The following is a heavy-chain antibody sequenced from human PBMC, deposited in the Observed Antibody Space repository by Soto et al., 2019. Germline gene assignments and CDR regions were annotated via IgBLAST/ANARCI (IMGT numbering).Heavy chain of an antibody. CDR1: RYSFTSYW. Sequence: PGESLNISCKGSRYSFTSYWIGWVRQMPGKGLEWMGIIYPGDSDTRYSPSFQGQVTISADKSISTAYLQWSSLKASDTAMYYCAGNSGYDSNYYYGMDVWGQGTTVTVSS. V-gene: IGHV5-51*01. J-gene: IGHJ6*02. D-gene: IGHD5-12*01. CDR2: IYPGDSDT. CDR3: AGNSGYDSNYYYGMDV.